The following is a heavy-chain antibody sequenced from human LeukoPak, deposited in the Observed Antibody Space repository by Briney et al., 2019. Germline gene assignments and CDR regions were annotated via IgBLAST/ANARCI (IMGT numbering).Heavy chain of an antibody. J-gene: IGHJ3*01. CDR1: RISFSHHA. CDR2: IFDSDAPS. V-gene: IGHV3-23*01. CDR3: TKAVGGGRDAYDV. D-gene: IGHD3-16*01. Sequence: GGSLRLSCVASRISFSHHAMIWVRQAPGKGLEWVSSIFDSDAPSYYSDSVKGRFTISRDNSRDTFYLQMDNLRAEDSATYYCTKAVGGGRDAYDVWGQGTRVIVSS.